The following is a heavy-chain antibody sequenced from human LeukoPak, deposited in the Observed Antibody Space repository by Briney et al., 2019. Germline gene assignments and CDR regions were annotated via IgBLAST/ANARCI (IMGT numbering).Heavy chain of an antibody. CDR2: INHSGST. CDR3: ASLRSIAARRFHYYYYMDV. Sequence: SETLSLTCAVYGGSFSGYYWSWIRQPPGKGLEWIGEINHSGSTNYNPSLKSRVTISVDTSKNQSSLKLSSVTAADTAVYYCASLRSIAARRFHYYYYMDVWGKGTTVTVSS. J-gene: IGHJ6*03. V-gene: IGHV4-34*01. D-gene: IGHD6-6*01. CDR1: GGSFSGYY.